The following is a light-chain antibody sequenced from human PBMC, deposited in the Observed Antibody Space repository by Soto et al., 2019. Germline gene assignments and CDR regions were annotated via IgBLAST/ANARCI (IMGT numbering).Light chain of an antibody. J-gene: IGLJ1*01. V-gene: IGLV2-14*01. CDR1: SSDVGGYNF. CDR3: SSYTSSSIYV. CDR2: EVS. Sequence: QSVLTQPASVSGSPGQSITISCTGTSSDVGGYNFVSWYQQHPGTAPKLMIYEVSNRPSGVSNRFSGSKSGSTASLTISGLQAEDEADYYCSSYTSSSIYVFGTGTKVTVL.